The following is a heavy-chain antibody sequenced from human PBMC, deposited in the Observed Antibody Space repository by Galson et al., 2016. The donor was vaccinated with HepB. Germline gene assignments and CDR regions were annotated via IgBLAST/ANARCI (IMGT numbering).Heavy chain of an antibody. CDR1: GGSISSYY. CDR3: ATRGRWMATTPSPYYYGMDV. D-gene: IGHD5-24*01. Sequence: SETLSLTCTVSGGSISSYYWSWIRQPPGKGLEWIGYMYYSGSTNYNPSLKSRVTISVDMSKNQFSLNLSSVTAADTAVYYCATRGRWMATTPSPYYYGMDVWGQGTTVTVSS. J-gene: IGHJ6*02. V-gene: IGHV4-59*01. CDR2: MYYSGST.